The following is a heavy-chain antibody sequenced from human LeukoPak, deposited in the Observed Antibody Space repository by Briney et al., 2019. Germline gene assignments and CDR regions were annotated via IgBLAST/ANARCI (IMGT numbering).Heavy chain of an antibody. V-gene: IGHV1-3*01. Sequence: ASVKVSCKASGYTFTSYAMHWVRQAPGQRLEWMGWINAGNGNTKYSQKFQGRVTITRDTSASTAYMELSSLRSEDTAVYYCAREGAYGPDEINWFDPWGQGTLVTVSS. J-gene: IGHJ5*02. CDR1: GYTFTSYA. D-gene: IGHD4-17*01. CDR3: AREGAYGPDEINWFDP. CDR2: INAGNGNT.